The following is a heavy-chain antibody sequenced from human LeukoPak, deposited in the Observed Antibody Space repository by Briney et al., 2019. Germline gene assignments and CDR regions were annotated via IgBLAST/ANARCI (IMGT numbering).Heavy chain of an antibody. CDR1: GGSIRSTNYY. CDR2: IYHSGST. D-gene: IGHD3-10*01. CDR3: ARHYGP. Sequence: SETLSLTCTVSGGSIRSTNYYWSWIRQDPAKGLEWIGYIYHSGSTYYNPSLKSRVTISVDTSKNQFSLKLNSVTATDTAVYYCARHYGPWGQGTLVTVSS. V-gene: IGHV4-39*01. J-gene: IGHJ4*02.